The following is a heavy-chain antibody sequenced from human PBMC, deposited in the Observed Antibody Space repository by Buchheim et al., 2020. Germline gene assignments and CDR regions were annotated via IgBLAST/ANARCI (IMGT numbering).Heavy chain of an antibody. V-gene: IGHV3-30*18. CDR2: ISYDGSNK. J-gene: IGHJ6*02. D-gene: IGHD3-16*01. CDR3: AKDRSGLGAYYYGMDV. CDR1: GFTFSSYG. Sequence: QVQLVESGGGVVQPGRSLRLSCAASGFTFSSYGMHWVRQAPGKGLEWVAVISYDGSNKYYADSVKGRFTISRDNSKNTLYLQMSSLRAEDTAVYYCAKDRSGLGAYYYGMDVWGQGTT.